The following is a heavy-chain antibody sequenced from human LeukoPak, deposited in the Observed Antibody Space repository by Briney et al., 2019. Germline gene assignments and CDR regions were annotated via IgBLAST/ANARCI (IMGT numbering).Heavy chain of an antibody. D-gene: IGHD3-3*01. Sequence: SETLSLTCTVSGGSISSYYWSWIRQPAGKGLEWIGRIYTSGSTNYNPSLKSRVTMSVDTSKNQFSLKLSSVTAADTAVYYCARMYYDFWSGYLGGYYFDYWGQGTLVTISS. J-gene: IGHJ4*02. V-gene: IGHV4-4*07. CDR2: IYTSGST. CDR1: GGSISSYY. CDR3: ARMYYDFWSGYLGGYYFDY.